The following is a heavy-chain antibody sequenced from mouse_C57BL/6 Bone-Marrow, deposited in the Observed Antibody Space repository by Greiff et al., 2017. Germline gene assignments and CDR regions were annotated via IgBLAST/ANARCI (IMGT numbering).Heavy chain of an antibody. CDR1: GFNIKDYY. CDR3: TITTVGGFAY. V-gene: IGHV14-1*01. D-gene: IGHD1-1*01. Sequence: VQLQRSEAELVRPGASVKLSCTASGFNIKDYYMHWVKQRPEQGLEWIGRIDPEDGDTEYAPKFQGKATMTAATSSNTAYLQLSSLTSGDTAVYYCTITTVGGFAYWGQGTLVTVSA. J-gene: IGHJ3*01. CDR2: IDPEDGDT.